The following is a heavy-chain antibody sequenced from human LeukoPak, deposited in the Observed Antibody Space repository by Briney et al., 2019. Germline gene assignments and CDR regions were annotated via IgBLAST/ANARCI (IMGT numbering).Heavy chain of an antibody. J-gene: IGHJ6*03. Sequence: PSETLSLTCSGSNYSISNSLYWGWLRQPPGKGLEWIGSIYRSGSTFYNPSLKSRVTISLDTSRNQFSLKLSSVTAADTAVYFCARGTYGYYMDVWGKGTTVTVSS. D-gene: IGHD4-17*01. V-gene: IGHV4-38-2*02. CDR1: NYSISNSLY. CDR3: ARGTYGYYMDV. CDR2: IYRSGST.